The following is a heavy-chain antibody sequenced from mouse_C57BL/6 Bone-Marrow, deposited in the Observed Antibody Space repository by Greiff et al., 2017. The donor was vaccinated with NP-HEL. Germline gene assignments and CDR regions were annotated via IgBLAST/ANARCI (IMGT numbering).Heavy chain of an antibody. J-gene: IGHJ2*01. CDR2: IYPRSGNT. V-gene: IGHV1-81*01. CDR1: GYTFTSYG. CDR3: ANLYYYGSGAY. D-gene: IGHD1-1*01. Sequence: QVQLQQSGAELARPGASVKLSCKASGYTFTSYGISWVKQRTGQGLEWIGEIYPRSGNTYYNEKFKGKATLTADKSSSTAYMELRSLTSEDSAVYFCANLYYYGSGAYWGQGTTLTVSA.